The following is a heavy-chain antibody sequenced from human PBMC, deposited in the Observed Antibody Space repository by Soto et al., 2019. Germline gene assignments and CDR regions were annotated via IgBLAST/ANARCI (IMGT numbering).Heavy chain of an antibody. CDR2: ISYDGRT. J-gene: IGHJ3*02. CDR1: GGSISSSGYY. CDR3: VGGEGGPNAFAI. V-gene: IGHV4-31*03. Sequence: QVQLQESGPGLVKPSQTLSLRCTVSGGSISSSGYYWSWIRQHPGKGLEWLAYISYDGRTYYKSSLKSRLAISLDTSQNQFSLRVTSVTAADAAMYFCVGGEGGPNAFAIWGQGTIVTVSS. D-gene: IGHD2-21*01.